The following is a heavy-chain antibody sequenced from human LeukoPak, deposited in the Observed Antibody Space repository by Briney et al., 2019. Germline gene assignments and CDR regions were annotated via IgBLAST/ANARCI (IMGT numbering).Heavy chain of an antibody. Sequence: SETLPLTCTVSGGSISSYYWSWIRQPAGKGLEWIGRIYTSGSTNYNPSLKSRVTMSVDTSKNQFSLKLSSVTAADTAVYYCARSLGYSSSWYYCYGMDVWGQGTTVTVSS. CDR2: IYTSGST. CDR1: GGSISSYY. V-gene: IGHV4-4*07. D-gene: IGHD6-13*01. CDR3: ARSLGYSSSWYYCYGMDV. J-gene: IGHJ6*02.